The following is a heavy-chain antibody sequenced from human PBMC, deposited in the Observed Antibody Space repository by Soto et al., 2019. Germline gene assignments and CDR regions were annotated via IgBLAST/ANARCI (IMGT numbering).Heavy chain of an antibody. V-gene: IGHV1-2*02. J-gene: IGHJ4*02. D-gene: IGHD4-4*01. Sequence: ASVKVSCKASGYTFTGYYMHWVRQAPGQGLEWMGWINPNSGGTNYAQKFQGRVTMTRDTSISTAYMELSSLRSDDTAVYYCARIAVTTPVRGRPIDYRGQRTLVTSPQ. CDR2: INPNSGGT. CDR3: ARIAVTTPVRGRPIDY. CDR1: GYTFTGYY.